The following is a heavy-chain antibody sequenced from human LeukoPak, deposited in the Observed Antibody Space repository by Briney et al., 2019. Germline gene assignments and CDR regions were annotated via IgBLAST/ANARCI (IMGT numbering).Heavy chain of an antibody. D-gene: IGHD4-17*01. CDR1: GYRFTTYY. CDR3: ARAGYDYGDSFDY. V-gene: IGHV1-2*02. CDR2: INPKSGNT. J-gene: IGHJ4*02. Sequence: ASVKVSCKASGYRFTTYYIHWVRQAPGQGFQWMGCINPKSGNTDFAQKFQGRVAMTSDTSTSTAYLEMRTLTSDDTAVYFCARAGYDYGDSFDYWGQGALVTVSS.